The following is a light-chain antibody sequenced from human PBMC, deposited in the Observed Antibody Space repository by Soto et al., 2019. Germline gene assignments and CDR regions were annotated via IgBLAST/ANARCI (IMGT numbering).Light chain of an antibody. CDR2: ENN. Sequence: QPVLTQPPSVSEAPGQRVTISCTGSSSNIGAGYEAHWYQQVPGTAPKRLIYENNNRPSGVPDRFSGSKSGTSASLAITGLQAEDEAEYYCQSYDSSLSGYVFGTGTKLTVL. J-gene: IGLJ1*01. CDR3: QSYDSSLSGYV. V-gene: IGLV1-40*01. CDR1: SSNIGAGYE.